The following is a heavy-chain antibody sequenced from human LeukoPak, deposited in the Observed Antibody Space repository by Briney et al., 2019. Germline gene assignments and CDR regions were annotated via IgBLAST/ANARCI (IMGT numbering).Heavy chain of an antibody. Sequence: GGSLRLSCGASGFTFDDYAMHWVRQAPGKGLEWVSGISWNSGSIGYADSVKGRFTISRDNAKNSLYLQMNSLRAEDMALYYCAKSNRGYYDNFDYWGQGTLVTVSS. CDR1: GFTFDDYA. CDR2: ISWNSGSI. D-gene: IGHD3-22*01. J-gene: IGHJ4*02. CDR3: AKSNRGYYDNFDY. V-gene: IGHV3-9*03.